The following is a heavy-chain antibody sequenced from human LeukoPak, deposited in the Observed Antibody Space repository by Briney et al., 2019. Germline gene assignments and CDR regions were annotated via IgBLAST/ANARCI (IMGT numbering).Heavy chain of an antibody. CDR3: ARHSTAGYASGYYYFDY. CDR1: GGSFSGYY. Sequence: PSETLSLTCAVYGGSFSGYYWSWIRQPPGKGLEWIGEINHSGSTNYNPSLKSRVTISVDTSKNQFSLKLSSVTAADTAVYYCARHSTAGYASGYYYFDYWGQGTLVTVSS. V-gene: IGHV4-34*01. CDR2: INHSGST. J-gene: IGHJ4*02. D-gene: IGHD6-19*01.